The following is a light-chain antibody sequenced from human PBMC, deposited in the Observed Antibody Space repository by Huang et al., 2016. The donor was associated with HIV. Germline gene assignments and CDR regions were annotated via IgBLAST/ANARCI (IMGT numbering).Light chain of an antibody. V-gene: IGKV1-5*03. Sequence: DIQMTQSPSTLSGFVGDRVTITGRASQNIGDWLAWYQQKPGKAPNLLIYRASTLHSGVPSRFSGSGSGTEFTLTISSLQPDDFATYYCQQYNSYSITFGGGTKVDLK. CDR1: QNIGDW. CDR3: QQYNSYSIT. CDR2: RAS. J-gene: IGKJ4*01.